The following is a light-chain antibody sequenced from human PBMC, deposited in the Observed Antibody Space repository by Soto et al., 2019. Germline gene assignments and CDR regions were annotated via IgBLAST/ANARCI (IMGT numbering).Light chain of an antibody. J-gene: IGKJ3*01. CDR3: QQYNNWPFT. CDR2: GAS. Sequence: EIVMTQSPATLSVSPGERATLSCRASQSVSRNLAWYQQKPGQAPWLLIYGASTRATGIPARFSGSGSGTEFTLTISSLQSEDFAVYYCQQYNNWPFTFGPGTKVDIK. CDR1: QSVSRN. V-gene: IGKV3-15*01.